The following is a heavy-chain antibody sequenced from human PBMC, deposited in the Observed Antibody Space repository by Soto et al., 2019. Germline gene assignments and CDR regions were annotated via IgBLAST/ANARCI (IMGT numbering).Heavy chain of an antibody. J-gene: IGHJ4*02. Sequence: SETLSLTCTVSGGSISSYYWSWIRQPPGKGLEWIGYIYYSGSTNYNPSLKSRVTISVDTSKNQFSLKLSSVTAADTAVYYGARVRDGYNILFDYWGQGTLVTVSS. V-gene: IGHV4-59*08. D-gene: IGHD5-12*01. CDR2: IYYSGST. CDR3: ARVRDGYNILFDY. CDR1: GGSISSYY.